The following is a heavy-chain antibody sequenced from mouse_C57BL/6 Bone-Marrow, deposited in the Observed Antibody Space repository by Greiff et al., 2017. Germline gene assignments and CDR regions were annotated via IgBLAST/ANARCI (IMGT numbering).Heavy chain of an antibody. D-gene: IGHD2-2*01. CDR2: IWGGGST. CDR3: ATLWLRRRDYAMDY. V-gene: IGHV2-9*01. CDR1: GFSLTSYG. J-gene: IGHJ4*01. Sequence: VKVVESGPGLVAPSQSLSITCTVSGFSLTSYGVDWVRQPPGKGLEWLGVIWGGGSTNYNSALMSRLSIINDNSKSQVFLKMNRLQTDDTAMYYCATLWLRRRDYAMDYWGQGTSVTVSS.